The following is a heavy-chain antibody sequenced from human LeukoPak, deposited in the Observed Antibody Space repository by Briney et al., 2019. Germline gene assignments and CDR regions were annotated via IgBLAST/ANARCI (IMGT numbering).Heavy chain of an antibody. D-gene: IGHD3-10*01. CDR2: MNPNSGNT. V-gene: IGHV1-8*01. J-gene: IGHJ6*03. CDR3: ARGFTGRGYYGSGSYRYYYYYMDV. Sequence: ASVKVSCKASGYTFTSYDINWVRQATGQGLEWMGWMNPNSGNTGYAQKFQGRVTMTRNTSISTAYMELSSLRSEDTAVYYCARGFTGRGYYGSGSYRYYYYYMDVWGKGTTVTVSS. CDR1: GYTFTSYD.